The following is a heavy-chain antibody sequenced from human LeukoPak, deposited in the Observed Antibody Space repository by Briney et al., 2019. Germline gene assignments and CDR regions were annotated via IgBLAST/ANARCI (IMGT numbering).Heavy chain of an antibody. CDR1: GGSFSGYY. D-gene: IGHD3-10*01. CDR2: INHSGST. J-gene: IGHJ6*03. CDR3: ARGDYYGSGLYYYYYMDV. Sequence: SETLSLTCAVYGGSFSGYYWSWIRQPPGKGLEWIGEINHSGSTNYNPSLKSRVTISVDTPKNQFSLKLSSVTAADTAVYYCARGDYYGSGLYYYYYMDVWGKGTTVTVSS. V-gene: IGHV4-34*01.